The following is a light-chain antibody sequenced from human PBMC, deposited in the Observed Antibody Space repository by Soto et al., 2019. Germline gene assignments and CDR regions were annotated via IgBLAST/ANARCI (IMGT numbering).Light chain of an antibody. Sequence: MTQSPSSVSASVGDRVTITCRASQGISSRLAWYQQKPGQAPRLLIYGASTRATGIPARFSGSGSGTEFTLTISSLQSEDFAVYYCQQYNNWPPLTFGGGTKVEIK. CDR2: GAS. J-gene: IGKJ4*01. CDR1: QGISSR. V-gene: IGKV3-15*01. CDR3: QQYNNWPPLT.